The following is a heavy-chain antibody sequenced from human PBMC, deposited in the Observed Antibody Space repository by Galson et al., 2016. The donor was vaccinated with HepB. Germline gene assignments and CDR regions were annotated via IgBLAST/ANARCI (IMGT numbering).Heavy chain of an antibody. Sequence: SLRLSCAASGFTFTSYSMNWVRQAPGKGLEWVSYISSGSSTIYYADSVKGRFTVSRDNAKNSLFLQMNSLRDEDTAVYYCARTLWFGELRNSADYWGQGTLVTVSS. V-gene: IGHV3-48*02. CDR3: ARTLWFGELRNSADY. J-gene: IGHJ4*02. CDR2: ISSGSSTI. D-gene: IGHD3-10*01. CDR1: GFTFTSYS.